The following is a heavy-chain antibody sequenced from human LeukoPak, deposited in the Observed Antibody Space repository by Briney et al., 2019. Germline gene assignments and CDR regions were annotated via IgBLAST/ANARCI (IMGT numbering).Heavy chain of an antibody. Sequence: GGPLRLSCAASGFSHSSYSMNWLRQAPEKGLEWISYISSGSSTIFYADSVKGRFTISRDNAKTSLYLQMNSLRAEDTAVYYCASDCSGGSLRYWGQGTLVTVSS. J-gene: IGHJ4*02. V-gene: IGHV3-48*01. CDR3: ASDCSGGSLRY. D-gene: IGHD2-15*01. CDR1: GFSHSSYS. CDR2: ISSGSSTI.